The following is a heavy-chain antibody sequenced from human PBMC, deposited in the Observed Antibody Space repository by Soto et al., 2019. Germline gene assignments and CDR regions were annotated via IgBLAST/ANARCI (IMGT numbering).Heavy chain of an antibody. Sequence: ASVKVSCKVSGYTLTELSMHWVRQAPGKGLEWMGGFDPEDGETIYAQKFQGRVTMTEDTSTDTAYMELSSLRSEDTAVYYCAIDYNLYSSSARYAIDIWGQGTMVTVSS. D-gene: IGHD6-6*01. J-gene: IGHJ3*02. V-gene: IGHV1-24*01. CDR2: FDPEDGET. CDR3: AIDYNLYSSSARYAIDI. CDR1: GYTLTELS.